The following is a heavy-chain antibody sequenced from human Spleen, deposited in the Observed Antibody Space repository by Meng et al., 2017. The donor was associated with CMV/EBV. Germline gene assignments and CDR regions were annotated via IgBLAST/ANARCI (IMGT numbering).Heavy chain of an antibody. Sequence: SCKAYGYTFTSYYMHWVRQAPGQGLEWMGIINPSGGSTSYAQKFQGRVTMTRDTSTSTVYMELSSLRSEDTAVYYCARDPTAEMWFDPWGQGTLVTVSS. CDR3: ARDPTAEMWFDP. CDR2: INPSGGST. CDR1: GYTFTSYY. J-gene: IGHJ5*02. D-gene: IGHD2-21*02. V-gene: IGHV1-46*01.